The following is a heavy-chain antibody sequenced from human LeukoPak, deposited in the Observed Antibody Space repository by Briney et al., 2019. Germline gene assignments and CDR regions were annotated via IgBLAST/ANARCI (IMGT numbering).Heavy chain of an antibody. D-gene: IGHD1-26*01. CDR2: IWYDGSNK. CDR1: GFTFSSYG. Sequence: PGRSLRLSCAASGFTFSSYGMHWVRQAPGKGLECVAVIWYDGSNKYYADSVKGRFTISRDNSKNTLYLQMNSLRAEDTAVYYCARERGSYSMTYFDYWGQGTLVTVSS. V-gene: IGHV3-33*01. CDR3: ARERGSYSMTYFDY. J-gene: IGHJ4*02.